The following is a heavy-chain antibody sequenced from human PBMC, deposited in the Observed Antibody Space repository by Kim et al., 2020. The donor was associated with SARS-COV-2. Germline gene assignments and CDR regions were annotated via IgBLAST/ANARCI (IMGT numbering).Heavy chain of an antibody. J-gene: IGHJ5*02. Sequence: SRKCRVTRSVDTSKNQFSLKLSSVTAADTAVYYCARAGIGIAAAGSWFDPWGQGTLVTVSS. D-gene: IGHD6-13*01. CDR3: ARAGIGIAAAGSWFDP. V-gene: IGHV4-59*01.